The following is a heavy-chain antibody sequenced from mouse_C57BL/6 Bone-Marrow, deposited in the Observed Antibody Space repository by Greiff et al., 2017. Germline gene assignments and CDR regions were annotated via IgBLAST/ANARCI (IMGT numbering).Heavy chain of an antibody. CDR3: ARWTQRALY. CDR2: IYPGSGST. J-gene: IGHJ2*01. Sequence: VKLQQPGAELVKPGASVKMSCKASGYTFTSYWITWVKQRPGQGLEWIGDIYPGSGSTNYNEKFKSKATLTVDTSSSTAYMQRSSLTSEDSAVXYCARWTQRALYWGQGTTLTVSS. CDR1: GYTFTSYW. V-gene: IGHV1-55*01. D-gene: IGHD3-1*01.